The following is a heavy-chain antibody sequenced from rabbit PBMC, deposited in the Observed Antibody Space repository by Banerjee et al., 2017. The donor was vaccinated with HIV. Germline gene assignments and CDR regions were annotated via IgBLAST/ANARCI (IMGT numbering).Heavy chain of an antibody. CDR2: IYAGKGSS. CDR3: VRAGVYAGSSSYTGFDFNL. D-gene: IGHD8-1*01. CDR1: GFSFRIYY. Sequence: QEQLQETVGCLVHPVRSLTLSCKASGFSFRIYYINCVRPAPGQGLEWIGRIYAGKGSSDYASWVNGRFTISRSTSLNTVDLQMTSLTAADTATYFCVRAGVYAGSSSYTGFDFNLWGPGTLVTVS. J-gene: IGHJ4*01. V-gene: IGHV1S43*01.